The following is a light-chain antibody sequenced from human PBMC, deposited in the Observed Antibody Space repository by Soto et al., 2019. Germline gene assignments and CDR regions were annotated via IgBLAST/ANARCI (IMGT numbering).Light chain of an antibody. J-gene: IGKJ1*01. CDR3: QQYGSSQT. CDR2: SAS. V-gene: IGKV3-20*01. Sequence: EIVLTQSPGTLSLSPGERATLSCRASQSVSSSYLAWYQQKPGQAPRLLIYSASSRATGIPDRFSGSGSGTDFTLTISRLEPEDFAVYSCQQYGSSQTFGQGTKV. CDR1: QSVSSSY.